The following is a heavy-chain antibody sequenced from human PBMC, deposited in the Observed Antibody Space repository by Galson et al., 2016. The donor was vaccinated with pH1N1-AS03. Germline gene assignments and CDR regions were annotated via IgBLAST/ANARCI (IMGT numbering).Heavy chain of an antibody. CDR3: ARNARNVEI. CDR1: GFTFSSRW. D-gene: IGHD1-1*01. CDR2: IKEDGTEE. V-gene: IGHV3-7*01. J-gene: IGHJ6*02. Sequence: SLRLSCAASGFTFSSRWMTWVRQAPGKGLEWVANIKEDGTEEHYVDSVEGRFTISRDNPKNSLYLQMNSLRVEDTAVYYCARNARNVEIWGQGTTVTVSS.